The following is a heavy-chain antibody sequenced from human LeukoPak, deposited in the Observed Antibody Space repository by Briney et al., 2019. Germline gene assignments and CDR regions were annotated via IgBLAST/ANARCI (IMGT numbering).Heavy chain of an antibody. CDR3: AREVGYCSSTSCYEDY. CDR1: GGSISSGGYY. D-gene: IGHD2-2*03. J-gene: IGHJ4*02. Sequence: SETLSLTCTVSGGSISSGGYYWSWIRQHPGKGLEWIGYIYYSGSTYYNPSLKGRVTISVDTSKNQFSLKLSSVTAADTAVYYCAREVGYCSSTSCYEDYWGQGTLVTVSS. CDR2: IYYSGST. V-gene: IGHV4-31*03.